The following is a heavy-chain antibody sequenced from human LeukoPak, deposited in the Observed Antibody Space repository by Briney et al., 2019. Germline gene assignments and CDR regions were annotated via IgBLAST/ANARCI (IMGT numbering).Heavy chain of an antibody. V-gene: IGHV3-23*01. CDR2: ISGSSSTI. J-gene: IGHJ3*02. Sequence: GGSLRLSCAASGFTFSNYAMSWVRQAPGKGLEWVSGISGSSSTIYYADSVKGRFTIPRDNAKNSLYLQMNSLRAEDTAVYYCASWSGALSHAFDIWGQGTMVTVSS. CDR3: ASWSGALSHAFDI. CDR1: GFTFSNYA. D-gene: IGHD3-10*01.